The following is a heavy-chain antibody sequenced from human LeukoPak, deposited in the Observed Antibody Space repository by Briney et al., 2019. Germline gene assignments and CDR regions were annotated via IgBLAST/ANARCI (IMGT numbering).Heavy chain of an antibody. Sequence: GGSLRLSCAASGFTFSSYAMHWVRQAPGKGLEWVAVISYDRSNKYYADSVKGRFTISRDNSKNTLYLQMSSLRAEDTAVYYCARSHGGTAEGADYWGQGTLVTVSS. CDR1: GFTFSSYA. CDR3: ARSHGGTAEGADY. J-gene: IGHJ4*02. CDR2: ISYDRSNK. V-gene: IGHV3-30-3*01. D-gene: IGHD3-16*01.